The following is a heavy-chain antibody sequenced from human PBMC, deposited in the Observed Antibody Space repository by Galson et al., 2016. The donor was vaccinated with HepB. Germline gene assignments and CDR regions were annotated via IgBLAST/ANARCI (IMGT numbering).Heavy chain of an antibody. J-gene: IGHJ6*02. D-gene: IGHD2-15*01. V-gene: IGHV3-7*01. CDR3: ARESCQGYCLYHYYGMDV. CDR1: GFTFSSYW. CDR2: IKQDGSEK. Sequence: SLRLSCAASGFTFSSYWMGRVRQAPGKGLEWVANIKQDGSEKYYVDSVKGRFTISRDNAKNSLHLQMNSLRAEDTAVYYCARESCQGYCLYHYYGMDVWGQGALVTVS.